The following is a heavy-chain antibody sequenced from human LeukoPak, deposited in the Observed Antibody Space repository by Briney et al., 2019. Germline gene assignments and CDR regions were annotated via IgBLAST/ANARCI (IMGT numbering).Heavy chain of an antibody. D-gene: IGHD6-19*01. CDR2: IHYTGST. V-gene: IGHV4-59*01. Sequence: SETLSLTCTVSGGSMSNMYWSWLRQPPGKGLEWIGYIHYTGSTNYNPSLKSRISMSVDTSKSQLSLRLTSVTAADTALYYCARGGWSLNYWGQGTLVAVSS. CDR3: ARGGWSLNY. CDR1: GGSMSNMY. J-gene: IGHJ4*02.